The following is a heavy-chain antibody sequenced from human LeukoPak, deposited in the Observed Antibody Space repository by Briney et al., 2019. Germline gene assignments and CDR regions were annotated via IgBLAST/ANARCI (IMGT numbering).Heavy chain of an antibody. D-gene: IGHD2-2*01. CDR1: GYSFTSYW. J-gene: IGHJ4*02. V-gene: IGHV5-51*01. CDR2: IYHGDSDT. CDR3: ARSHCSSTSCYGETIDY. Sequence: GESLKISCKGSGYSFTSYWIGWVRQMPGKGLEWMGIIYHGDSDTRYSPSFQGQVTISADKSISTAYLQWSSLKASDTAMYYCARSHCSSTSCYGETIDYWGQGTLVTVSS.